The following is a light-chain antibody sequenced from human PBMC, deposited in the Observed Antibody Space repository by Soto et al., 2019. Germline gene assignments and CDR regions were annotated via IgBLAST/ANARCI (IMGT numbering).Light chain of an antibody. V-gene: IGKV1-9*01. CDR2: AAS. Sequence: DIQMTQSPSSLSASVGDRVTITCQASQDISNYLNWYQQKPGKAPKLLIYAASTLQSGVPSRFSGSESGTEFTLTISSLQPEDFATYYCQQLNTYPLTFGGGTKVDIK. J-gene: IGKJ4*01. CDR1: QDISNY. CDR3: QQLNTYPLT.